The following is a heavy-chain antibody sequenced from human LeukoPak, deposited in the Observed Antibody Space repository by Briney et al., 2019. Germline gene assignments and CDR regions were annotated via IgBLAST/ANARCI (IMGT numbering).Heavy chain of an antibody. D-gene: IGHD1-1*01. V-gene: IGHV1-46*01. CDR1: GYTFTSYY. Sequence: ASVKVSCKASGYTFTSYYMHWVRQAPGQGLEWMGIINPSGGSTSYAQKFQGRVTMTRDTSISTAYMELSRLRSDDTAVYYCARVQLERKSSWFDPWGQGTLVTVSS. CDR3: ARVQLERKSSWFDP. CDR2: INPSGGST. J-gene: IGHJ5*02.